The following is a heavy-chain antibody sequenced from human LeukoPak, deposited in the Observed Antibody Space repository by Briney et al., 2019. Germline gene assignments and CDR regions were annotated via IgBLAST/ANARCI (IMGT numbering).Heavy chain of an antibody. CDR3: ARNVHYDYVWGSYRFNWFDP. J-gene: IGHJ5*02. D-gene: IGHD3-16*02. CDR1: GVSISSNLW. CDR2: IHHSGSI. V-gene: IGHV4-4*02. Sequence: SETLSLTSAVSGVSISSNLWWTWVLQPPGKGLEWIAEIHHSGSINYNPSLKSRVTISVDTSKNQFSLKLSSVTAADTAVYYCARNVHYDYVWGSYRFNWFDPWGQGTLVTVSS.